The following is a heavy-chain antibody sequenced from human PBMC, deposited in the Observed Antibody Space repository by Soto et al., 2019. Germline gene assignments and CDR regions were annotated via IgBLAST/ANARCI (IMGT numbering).Heavy chain of an antibody. Sequence: QVQLQESCPGLVKPSETLSLTCSVSGGSISNHYWSWIRQPPGKGLEWLGSIYYNGNTNYNPSLKSRVPMSVDTSRNQSSLKLATVTAADTAVYYCTRANWYSEYWGQGTLVTVSS. CDR3: TRANWYSEY. CDR1: GGSISNHY. J-gene: IGHJ4*02. CDR2: IYYNGNT. V-gene: IGHV4-59*11. D-gene: IGHD7-27*01.